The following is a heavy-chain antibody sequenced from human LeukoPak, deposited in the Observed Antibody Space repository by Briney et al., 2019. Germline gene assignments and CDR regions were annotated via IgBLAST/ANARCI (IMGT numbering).Heavy chain of an antibody. J-gene: IGHJ4*02. CDR3: ARDNGDYAFDY. D-gene: IGHD4-17*01. V-gene: IGHV3-53*01. CDR1: GFTVSSNY. CDR2: IYSGGST. Sequence: GGSLRLSCAASGFTVSSNYMSWVRQAPGKGLEWVSVIYSGGSTYYADSVKGRFTISGDNSKNTLYLQMNSLRAEDTAVYYCARDNGDYAFDYWGQGTLVTVSS.